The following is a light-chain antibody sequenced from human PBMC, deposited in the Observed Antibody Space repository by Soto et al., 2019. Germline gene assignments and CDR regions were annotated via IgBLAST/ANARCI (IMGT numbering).Light chain of an antibody. Sequence: QSALTQPASVSGSPGQSITISCTGTSSDVGGYNYVSWSQHHPGKAPKLMIYEVSHRPSGVSNRFSGAKSGNTASLTISGLQAEDEADYYCSSYTTTNTDVFGPGTKLTVL. CDR1: SSDVGGYNY. CDR2: EVS. V-gene: IGLV2-14*01. CDR3: SSYTTTNTDV. J-gene: IGLJ1*01.